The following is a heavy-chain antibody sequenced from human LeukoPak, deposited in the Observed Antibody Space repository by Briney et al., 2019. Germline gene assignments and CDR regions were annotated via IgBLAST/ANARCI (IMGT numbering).Heavy chain of an antibody. D-gene: IGHD3-10*01. J-gene: IGHJ4*02. V-gene: IGHV3-21*04. CDR3: AKDPLGGWFGELPIY. Sequence: GGSLRLSCAASGFTFGSYSMNWVRQAPGKGLEWVSSISSSSSYIYYADSVKGRFTISRDNSKNTLYLQMNSLRAEDTAVYYCAKDPLGGWFGELPIYWGQGTLVTVSS. CDR1: GFTFGSYS. CDR2: ISSSSSYI.